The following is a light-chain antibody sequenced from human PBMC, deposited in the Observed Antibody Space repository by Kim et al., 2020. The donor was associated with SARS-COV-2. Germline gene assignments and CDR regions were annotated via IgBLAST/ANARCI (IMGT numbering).Light chain of an antibody. CDR2: AAS. CDR3: QQYYSTPQ. Sequence: DIQMTQSPSSLSASVGDRVTITCRASQGISNSLAWYQQKPGKAPKLLLYAASRLESGVPSRFSGSGSGTDYTLTISSLQPEDFATYYCQQYYSTPQFGQGTKLEI. V-gene: IGKV1-NL1*01. J-gene: IGKJ2*01. CDR1: QGISNS.